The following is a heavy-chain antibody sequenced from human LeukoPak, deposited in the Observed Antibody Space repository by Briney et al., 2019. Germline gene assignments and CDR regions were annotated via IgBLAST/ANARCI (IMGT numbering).Heavy chain of an antibody. V-gene: IGHV1-24*01. CDR3: AMGGPITMIVPGPLDY. CDR2: FDPEDGET. Sequence: ASVKVSCKVSRYTLTELSMHWVRQAPGKGLEWMGGFDPEDGETIYAQKFQGRVTMTEDTSTDTAYMELSSLRSEDTAVYYCAMGGPITMIVPGPLDYWGQGTLVTVSS. CDR1: RYTLTELS. J-gene: IGHJ4*02. D-gene: IGHD3-22*01.